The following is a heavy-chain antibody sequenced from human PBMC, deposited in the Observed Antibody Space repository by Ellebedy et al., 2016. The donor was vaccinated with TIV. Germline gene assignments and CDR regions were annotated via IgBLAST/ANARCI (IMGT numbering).Heavy chain of an antibody. V-gene: IGHV1-46*01. CDR2: INPAGDGT. D-gene: IGHD4/OR15-4a*01. CDR1: GYSFIDYY. Sequence: AASVKVSCKASGYSFIDYYVHWVRQAPGQGLEWLGVINPAGDGTTYAQKFRGRLTVTRDMSTSTVFMVLSSLSSEDTAVYYCAGEVRSSYYFDDWGQGSLVTVSS. J-gene: IGHJ4*02. CDR3: AGEVRSSYYFDD.